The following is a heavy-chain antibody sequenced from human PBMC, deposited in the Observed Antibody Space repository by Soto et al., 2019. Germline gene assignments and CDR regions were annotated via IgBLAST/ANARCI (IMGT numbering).Heavy chain of an antibody. CDR2: IHYTGST. D-gene: IGHD3-10*02. CDR3: ARDVRGGDYSYGMDV. V-gene: IGHV4-30-4*01. J-gene: IGHJ6*02. CDR1: GGSIRSGDYY. Sequence: QVQLQESGPGLVKPSQTLSLTCTVSGGSIRSGDYYWSWIRQPPGRGLEWIGYIHYTGSTYYSQSLKSRVIMSVDTSKNQFSLKVNSVTAADTAVYYCARDVRGGDYSYGMDVWGQGTTVTVSS.